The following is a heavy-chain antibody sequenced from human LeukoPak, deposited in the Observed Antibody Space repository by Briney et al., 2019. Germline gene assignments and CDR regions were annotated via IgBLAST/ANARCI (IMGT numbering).Heavy chain of an antibody. J-gene: IGHJ3*02. D-gene: IGHD6-6*01. V-gene: IGHV3-48*03. CDR1: GFTFSSYE. Sequence: GGSLRLSCAASGFTFSSYEMNWVRQAPGKGLEWVSYISGGGGTMYYADSVKGRFTVSRNNAKNSLYLQMSSLRAEDTAVYYCATGNSSSWGLDIWGQGTMVTVSS. CDR3: ATGNSSSWGLDI. CDR2: ISGGGGTM.